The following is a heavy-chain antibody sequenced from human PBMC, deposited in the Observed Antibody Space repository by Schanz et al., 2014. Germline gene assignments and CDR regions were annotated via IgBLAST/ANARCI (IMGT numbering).Heavy chain of an antibody. Sequence: QVQLVQSGAEVKKPGASVKVSCKASGYTFVSYSMHWVRQAPGQGLEWMGKIIPVLNIATYAQRFQGRVSITADTSTSTAYMELRNLRSDDTAHYYCVRVPSRDVSFDLWGRGTLVTVSS. CDR3: VRVPSRDVSFDL. CDR2: IIPVLNIA. D-gene: IGHD3-16*01. J-gene: IGHJ2*01. CDR1: GYTFVSYS. V-gene: IGHV1-69*09.